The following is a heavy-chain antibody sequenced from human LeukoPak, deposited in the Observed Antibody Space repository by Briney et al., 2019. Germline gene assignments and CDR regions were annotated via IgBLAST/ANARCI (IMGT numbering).Heavy chain of an antibody. CDR1: GYTFTGYY. Sequence: GASVKVSCKASGYTFTGYYMHWVRQAPGQGLEWMGWINPNSGGTNYAQKFQGRVTMTRDTSISTAYMELSSLRSEDTAVYYCARESGSYDFDYWGQGTLVTVSS. J-gene: IGHJ4*02. V-gene: IGHV1-2*02. CDR3: ARESGSYDFDY. D-gene: IGHD1-26*01. CDR2: INPNSGGT.